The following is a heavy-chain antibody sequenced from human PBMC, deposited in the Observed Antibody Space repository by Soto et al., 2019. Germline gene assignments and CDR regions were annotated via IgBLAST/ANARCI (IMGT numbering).Heavy chain of an antibody. CDR1: GGSISSYY. V-gene: IGHV4-59*01. D-gene: IGHD3-22*01. CDR3: ARVGDDSSGYYYVYDY. CDR2: IYYSGST. J-gene: IGHJ4*02. Sequence: QVQLQESGPGLVKPSETLSLTCTVSGGSISSYYWSWIRQPPGKGLAWIGYIYYSGSTNYNPSLKSRVTISVDTSKNQFSLKLSSVTAADTAVYYCARVGDDSSGYYYVYDYWGQGTLVTVSS.